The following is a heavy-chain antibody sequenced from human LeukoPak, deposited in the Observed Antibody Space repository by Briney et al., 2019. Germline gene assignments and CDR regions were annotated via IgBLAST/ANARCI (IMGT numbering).Heavy chain of an antibody. V-gene: IGHV4-39*01. D-gene: IGHD4-17*01. CDR1: GGSISSSSYY. CDR3: ARQTTGRQWFDP. CDR2: IYYSGST. J-gene: IGHJ5*02. Sequence: SETLSLTCTVSGGSISSSSYYWGWIRQPPGKGLEWIGSIYYSGSTYYNPSLKSRVTISVDTSKNQFSLKLSSVTAADTAVYYCARQTTGRQWFDPWGQGTLVTVSS.